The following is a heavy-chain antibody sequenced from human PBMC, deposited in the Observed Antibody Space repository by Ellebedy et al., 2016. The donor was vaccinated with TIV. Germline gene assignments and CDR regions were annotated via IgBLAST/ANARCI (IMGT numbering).Heavy chain of an antibody. CDR3: ARARDYYDSSGYYYVGYFDY. CDR2: IYYSGST. J-gene: IGHJ4*02. CDR1: GGSVSSGSYY. D-gene: IGHD3-22*01. V-gene: IGHV4-61*01. Sequence: SETLSLTXTVSGGSVSSGSYYWSWIRQPPGKGLEWIGYIYYSGSTNYNPSLKSRVTISVDTSKNQFSLKLSSVTAADTAVYYCARARDYYDSSGYYYVGYFDYWGQGTLVTVSS.